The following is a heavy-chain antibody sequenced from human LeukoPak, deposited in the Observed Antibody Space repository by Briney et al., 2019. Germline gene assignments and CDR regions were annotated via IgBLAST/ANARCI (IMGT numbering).Heavy chain of an antibody. V-gene: IGHV4-39*01. CDR2: IYYSGST. Sequence: SETLSLTCTVSGGSISSSSYYWGWIRQPPGKGLEWIGSIYYSGSTYYNPSLKSRVTISVDTSKNQFSLKLSSVTAADTAVYYCAAFRGSPIDIWGPGTMVTVSS. CDR1: GGSISSSSYY. D-gene: IGHD3-10*01. CDR3: AAFRGSPIDI. J-gene: IGHJ3*02.